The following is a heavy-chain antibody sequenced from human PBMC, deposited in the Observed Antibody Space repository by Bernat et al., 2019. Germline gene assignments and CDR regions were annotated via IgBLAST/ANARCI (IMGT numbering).Heavy chain of an antibody. Sequence: EVQLVESGGGLAQPGGSLRLSCAASGFTFSSYWMSWVRQAPGKGLEWVANIKQDGSQTYYVDSVKGRFSISRDNAKNSLYLQMNSLRAEDTAMHFCARIMCSGGDCYFDYWGQGTLVTVSS. D-gene: IGHD2-21*02. CDR1: GFTFSSYW. J-gene: IGHJ4*02. CDR3: ARIMCSGGDCYFDY. V-gene: IGHV3-7*03. CDR2: IKQDGSQT.